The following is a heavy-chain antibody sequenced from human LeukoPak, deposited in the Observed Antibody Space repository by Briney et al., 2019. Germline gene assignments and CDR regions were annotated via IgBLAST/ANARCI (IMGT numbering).Heavy chain of an antibody. D-gene: IGHD1-26*01. V-gene: IGHV1-3*01. J-gene: IGHJ4*02. CDR1: GYTFTSYA. CDR3: ARDRWWEPTDFSFDY. CDR2: INAGNGNT. Sequence: ASVKVSCKASGYTFTSYAMHWVRQAPGQRLEWMGWINAGNGNTKYSQKFQGRVTITRVTSASTAYMELSSLRSEDTAVYYCARDRWWEPTDFSFDYWGQGTLVTVSS.